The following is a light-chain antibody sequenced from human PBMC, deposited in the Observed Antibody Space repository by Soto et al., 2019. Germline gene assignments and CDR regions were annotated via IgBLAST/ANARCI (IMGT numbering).Light chain of an antibody. CDR1: QSVSSNY. Sequence: DIVLTQSPGTLSLSAGERATLSCRASQSVSSNYLAWYQQKPGQAPRLLIYGASSRATCIPDRFSGSGSGTDFTLTITGLEPEESAVYYCQQSDRFPYTFGQGTKLEIK. CDR3: QQSDRFPYT. J-gene: IGKJ2*01. V-gene: IGKV3-20*01. CDR2: GAS.